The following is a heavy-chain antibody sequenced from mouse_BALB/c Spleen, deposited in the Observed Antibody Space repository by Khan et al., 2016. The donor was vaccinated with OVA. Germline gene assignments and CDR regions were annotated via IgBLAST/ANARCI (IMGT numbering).Heavy chain of an antibody. V-gene: IGHV3-2*02. CDR2: ISYSGST. Sequence: EVELLESGRGLVKPSESLSLTCTVTGYTITSYYGCYWLQQFPGNQLEFVDNISYSGSTNYTPSLKSRISITRDTSKNHFYLQLNSLTTEDTATYYCARTARIKDWGQGTTVTVSS. J-gene: IGHJ2*01. D-gene: IGHD1-2*01. CDR3: ARTARIKD. CDR1: GYTITSYYG.